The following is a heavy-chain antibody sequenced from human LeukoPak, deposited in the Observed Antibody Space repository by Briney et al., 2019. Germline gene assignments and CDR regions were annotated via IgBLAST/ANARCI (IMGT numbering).Heavy chain of an antibody. J-gene: IGHJ4*02. D-gene: IGHD1-1*01. CDR1: GFTFRSYT. Sequence: PGGSLRLSCVASGFTFRSYTMNWVRQAPGKGLEWVSSISSSSSYIYYADSVKGRFTISRDNAKNSLYLQMNSLRAEDTAVYYCARDPSLERLSDYWGQGTLVTVSS. V-gene: IGHV3-21*01. CDR3: ARDPSLERLSDY. CDR2: ISSSSSYI.